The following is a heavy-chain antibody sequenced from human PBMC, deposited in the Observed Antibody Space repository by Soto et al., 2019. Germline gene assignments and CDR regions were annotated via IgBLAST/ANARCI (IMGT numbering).Heavy chain of an antibody. V-gene: IGHV3-7*03. Sequence: GGSLRLSCAASGFTFSSYWMSWVRQAPGKGLEWVANIKQDGSEKYYVDSVKGRFTISRDNAKNSLYLQMNSLRAEDTAVCYCARDQTTVVEYYFDSWGQGTLVTVSS. CDR1: GFTFSSYW. J-gene: IGHJ4*02. D-gene: IGHD4-17*01. CDR2: IKQDGSEK. CDR3: ARDQTTVVEYYFDS.